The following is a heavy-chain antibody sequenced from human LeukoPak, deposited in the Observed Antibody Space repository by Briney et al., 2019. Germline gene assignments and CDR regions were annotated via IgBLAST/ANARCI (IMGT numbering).Heavy chain of an antibody. D-gene: IGHD5-12*01. CDR3: AKDLVGPAAIRGYSGYDSDFDY. CDR1: GFTFSSYA. CDR2: ISGSGGST. Sequence: GGSLRLSCAASGFTFSSYAMSWVRQAPGKGLEGVSAISGSGGSTFYADSVKGRFTISRDNSKNTLYLQMNSLRAEDTAVYYCAKDLVGPAAIRGYSGYDSDFDYWGQGTLVTVSS. V-gene: IGHV3-23*01. J-gene: IGHJ4*02.